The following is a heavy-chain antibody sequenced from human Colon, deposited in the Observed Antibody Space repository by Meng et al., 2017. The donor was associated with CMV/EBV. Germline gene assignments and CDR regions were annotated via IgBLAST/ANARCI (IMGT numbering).Heavy chain of an antibody. J-gene: IGHJ1*01. V-gene: IGHV4-59*01. CDR1: GGSMSSNC. CDR3: ALRGLAAGTFQH. Sequence: QVQLEEAGPGLVKHSETLSLTSAVSGGSMSSNCWSWIRQPPGKGLEWIGYVCYNGITDYNPSLKSRVTISGETSKNQFSLQVSSVTAADTAMYYCALRGLAAGTFQHWGQGALVTVSS. CDR2: VCYNGIT. D-gene: IGHD6-13*01.